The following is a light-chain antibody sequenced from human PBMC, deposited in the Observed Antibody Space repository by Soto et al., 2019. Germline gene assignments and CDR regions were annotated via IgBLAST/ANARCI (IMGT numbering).Light chain of an antibody. CDR2: EVS. Sequence: QSALTQPPSASGSPGQSVAISCTGTSSDVGGYNYVSWYRQHPGKAPKLMIYEVSKRPSGVPDRFSGSKSGNTASLTISGLQAEDEADYYCSSYAGSTNGVFGAGTKLTVL. J-gene: IGLJ1*01. CDR1: SSDVGGYNY. V-gene: IGLV2-8*01. CDR3: SSYAGSTNGV.